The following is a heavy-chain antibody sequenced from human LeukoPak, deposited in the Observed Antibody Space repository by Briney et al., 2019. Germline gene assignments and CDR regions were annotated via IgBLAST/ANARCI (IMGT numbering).Heavy chain of an antibody. Sequence: SETLSLTCAVSGGSISSGGYSWSWIRQPPGKGLEWIGYIYHSGSTYYNPSLKSRVTISVDTSKNQFSLKLTSVTAADTAVYYCARGVGAVYWHFDLWGRGTLVTVSS. CDR3: ARGVGAVYWHFDL. CDR1: GGSISSGGYS. D-gene: IGHD1-26*01. J-gene: IGHJ2*01. V-gene: IGHV4-30-2*02. CDR2: IYHSGST.